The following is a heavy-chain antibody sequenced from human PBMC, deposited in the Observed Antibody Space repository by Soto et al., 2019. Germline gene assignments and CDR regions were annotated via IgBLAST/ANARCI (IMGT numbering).Heavy chain of an antibody. V-gene: IGHV3-30*18. CDR2: ISYDGSNK. Sequence: GGSLRLSCAASGFTFSSYGMHWVRQAPGKGLEWVAVISYDGSNKYYADSVKGRFTISRDNSKNTLYLQMNSLRAEDTAVYYCAKDYSGYDSAAYYYYGMDVWGQGTTVTVSS. CDR3: AKDYSGYDSAAYYYYGMDV. J-gene: IGHJ6*02. CDR1: GFTFSSYG. D-gene: IGHD5-12*01.